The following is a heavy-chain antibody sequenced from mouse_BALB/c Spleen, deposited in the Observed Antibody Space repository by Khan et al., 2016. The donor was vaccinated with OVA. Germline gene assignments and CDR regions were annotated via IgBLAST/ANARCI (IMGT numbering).Heavy chain of an antibody. J-gene: IGHJ2*01. D-gene: IGHD1-2*01. CDR2: ISYSGST. Sequence: EVQLQESGPGLVKPSQSLSLTCTVTGYSITNNYAWNWIRQFPGNKLEWMGYISYSGSTNYNPSLKSRISITRDTSKNQFFLQLNSVTTEDTATYYCARTARIKYWGQGTTLTVSS. CDR3: ARTARIKY. V-gene: IGHV3-2*02. CDR1: GYSITNNYA.